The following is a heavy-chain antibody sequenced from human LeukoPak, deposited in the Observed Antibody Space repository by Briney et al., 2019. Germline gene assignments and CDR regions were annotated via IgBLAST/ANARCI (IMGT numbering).Heavy chain of an antibody. D-gene: IGHD4-23*01. CDR2: IYYSGDT. V-gene: IGHV4-39*02. CDR3: ARDLGKGRPFDP. Sequence: PSQTLSLTCTVSGASISSSTYYWGWIRQPPGKGLEWIGSIYYSGDTYYNPSLKSRVTISVDTSKNQFSLRLSSVTAADTAVYYCARDLGKGRPFDPWGQGTLVTVSS. CDR1: GASISSSTYY. J-gene: IGHJ5*02.